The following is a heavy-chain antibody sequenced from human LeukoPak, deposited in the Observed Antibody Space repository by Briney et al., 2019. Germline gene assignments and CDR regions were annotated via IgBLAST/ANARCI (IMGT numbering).Heavy chain of an antibody. D-gene: IGHD1-26*01. V-gene: IGHV4-34*01. CDR2: INHSGST. CDR1: GGSFSGYC. CDR3: ARFRVGAPRRYFDY. Sequence: SETLSLTCAVYGGSFSGYCWSWIRQPPGKGLEWIGEINHSGSTNYNPSLKSRVTISVDTSKNQFSLKLSSVTAADTAVYYCARFRVGAPRRYFDYWGQGTLVTVSS. J-gene: IGHJ4*02.